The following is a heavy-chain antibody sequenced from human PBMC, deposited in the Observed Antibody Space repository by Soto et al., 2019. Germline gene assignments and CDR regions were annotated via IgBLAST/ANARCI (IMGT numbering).Heavy chain of an antibody. CDR2: IYPGDSDT. V-gene: IGHV5-51*01. CDR1: GYSFTSYW. Sequence: GESLKISCKGSGYSFTSYWIGWVRQMPGKGLEWMGIIYPGDSDTRYSPSFQGQVTISADKSISTAYLQWSSLKASDTAMYYCATQYDDKTGAFDYWGQGALVTVSS. CDR3: ATQYDDKTGAFDY. J-gene: IGHJ4*02. D-gene: IGHD3-22*01.